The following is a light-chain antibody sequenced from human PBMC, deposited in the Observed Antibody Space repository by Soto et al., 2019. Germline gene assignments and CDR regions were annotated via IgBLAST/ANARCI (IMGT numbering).Light chain of an antibody. CDR2: AAS. Sequence: DIQMTQSPSSLSASVGDRVIMTCRASQSINGFLNWYQQKPGKGLDLLIYAASTLQSGVPSRFSGSGSGTDLTVAISRLQPADFATYYCQQSYIIPLSFDGATKVEIK. CDR1: QSINGF. CDR3: QQSYIIPLS. J-gene: IGKJ4*01. V-gene: IGKV1-39*01.